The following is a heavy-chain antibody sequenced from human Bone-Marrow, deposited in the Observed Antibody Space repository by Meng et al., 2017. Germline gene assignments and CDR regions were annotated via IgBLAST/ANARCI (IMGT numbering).Heavy chain of an antibody. CDR1: GDSRSSSSYY. CDR3: ARHMEMSTIINLFDF. J-gene: IGHJ4*02. CDR2: IYYSGST. V-gene: IGHV4-39*01. D-gene: IGHD5-24*01. Sequence: QLQLQESGPGLVKPSETPSLTCTVSGDSRSSSSYYWGWIRQPPGKGLEWIGSIYYSGSTYYNPSLKSRITISVDTSKNQFSLKLSSVTAADTAVYYCARHMEMSTIINLFDFWGQGALVTVSS.